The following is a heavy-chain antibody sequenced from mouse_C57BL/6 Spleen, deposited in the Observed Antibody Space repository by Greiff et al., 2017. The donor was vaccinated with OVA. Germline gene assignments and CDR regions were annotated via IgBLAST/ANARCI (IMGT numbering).Heavy chain of an antibody. CDR1: GYTFTDYY. J-gene: IGHJ4*01. V-gene: IGHV1-26*01. Sequence: EVKLQQSGPELVKPGASVKISCKASGYTFTDYYMNWVKQSHGKSLEWIGDINPNNGGTSYNQKFKGKATLTVDKTSSTASMELRSLTSEDSAVYYCARSGDYYGSSPYAMDYWGQGTSVTVSS. CDR3: ARSGDYYGSSPYAMDY. CDR2: INPNNGGT. D-gene: IGHD1-1*01.